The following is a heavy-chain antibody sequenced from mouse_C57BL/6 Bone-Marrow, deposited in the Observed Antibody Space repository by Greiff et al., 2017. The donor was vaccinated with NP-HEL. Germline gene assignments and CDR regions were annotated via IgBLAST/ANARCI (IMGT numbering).Heavy chain of an antibody. V-gene: IGHV7-1*01. J-gene: IGHJ4*01. CDR3: ARDEYGSNYYAMGY. Sequence: EVTLVESGGGLVQSGRSLRLSCATSGFTFSDFYMEWVRQAPGKGLEWIAASRNKANDYKTEYSASVKGRFIVSRDTSQSILYHQMNALRAENTTIYYCARDEYGSNYYAMGYRGQVTSVTVSS. CDR1: GFTFSDFY. D-gene: IGHD1-1*01. CDR2: SRNKANDYKT.